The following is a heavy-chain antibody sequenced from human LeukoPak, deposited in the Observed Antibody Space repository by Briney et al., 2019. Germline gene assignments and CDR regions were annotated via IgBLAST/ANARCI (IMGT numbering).Heavy chain of an antibody. V-gene: IGHV4-61*02. CDR3: ARGPVQMKRLLDD. CDR2: IYVNGGT. CDR1: GASISSGAFY. Sequence: SRTLSLTCSVSGASISSGAFYWSCLRQPAGKGLEWIGRIYVNGGTNYNTSLRSMVTISVDTSMNQFTRTLTSVAATDTATYYCARGPVQMKRLLDDWGRGTLVIVSS. D-gene: IGHD6-25*01. J-gene: IGHJ4*02.